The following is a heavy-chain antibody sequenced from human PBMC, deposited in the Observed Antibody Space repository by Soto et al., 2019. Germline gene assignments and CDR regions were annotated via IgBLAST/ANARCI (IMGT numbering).Heavy chain of an antibody. CDR1: GFTFSDYY. D-gene: IGHD1-1*01. Sequence: GGSLRLSCEVSGFTFSDYYISWIRQAPGKGLEWISYSSNSGTFSRYADSVKGRFSISRNNTKNLLYLQMNSLRAEDTAVYYCARSGDNYNRLDYWGQGTPVTVSS. CDR3: ARSGDNYNRLDY. CDR2: SSNSGTFS. J-gene: IGHJ4*02. V-gene: IGHV3-11*06.